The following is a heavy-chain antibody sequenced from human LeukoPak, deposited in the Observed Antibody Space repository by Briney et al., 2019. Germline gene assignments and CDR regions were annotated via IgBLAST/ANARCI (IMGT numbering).Heavy chain of an antibody. CDR2: IKRKTDGGTT. J-gene: IGHJ4*02. V-gene: IGHV3-15*01. CDR3: TTATEDIVLMVYAIWETDY. CDR1: GFTFSNAW. Sequence: GGSLRLSCAASGFTFSNAWMSWVRQAPGKGLEWVGRIKRKTDGGTTDYAAPVKGRFTISRDDSKNTLYLQMNSLKTEDTAVYYCTTATEDIVLMVYAIWETDYWGQGTLVTVSS. D-gene: IGHD2-8*01.